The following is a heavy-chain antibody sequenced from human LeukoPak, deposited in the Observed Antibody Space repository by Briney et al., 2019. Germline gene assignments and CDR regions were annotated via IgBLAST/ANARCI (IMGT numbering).Heavy chain of an antibody. CDR1: GFTFSSYW. J-gene: IGHJ6*02. CDR3: ARGGGLDV. Sequence: GGSLRLSCAASGFTFSSYWMNWARQAPGKGLEWVASINHNGNVNYYVDSLKGRFTISRDNAKNSLYLQMSNLRAEDTAVYFCARGGGLDVWGQGATVTVSS. V-gene: IGHV3-7*03. CDR2: INHNGNVN. D-gene: IGHD3-16*01.